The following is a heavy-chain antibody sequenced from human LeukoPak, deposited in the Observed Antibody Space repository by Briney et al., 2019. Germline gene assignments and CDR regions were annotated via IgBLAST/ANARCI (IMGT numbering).Heavy chain of an antibody. CDR3: AREVGATQHYNWFDP. CDR2: IYPGDSDT. D-gene: IGHD1-26*01. V-gene: IGHV5-51*07. J-gene: IGHJ5*02. CDR1: GYSFTSYW. Sequence: GESLKISCKGSGYSFTSYWIGWVHQMPGKGLEWMGIIYPGDSDTRYSPSFQGQVTISADKSISTAYLQWSSLKASDTAMYYCAREVGATQHYNWFDPWGQGTLVTVSS.